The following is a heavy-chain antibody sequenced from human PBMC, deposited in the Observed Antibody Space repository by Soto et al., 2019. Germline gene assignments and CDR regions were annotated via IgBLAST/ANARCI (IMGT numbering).Heavy chain of an antibody. CDR3: ATFDYGDFKNYYFDY. J-gene: IGHJ4*02. Sequence: LSLTCTVSGGSMSSYYWSWIRQPPGKGLEWIGYIYYSGSTNYNPSLKSRVTISVDTSKNQFSLKLSSVTAADTAVYYCATFDYGDFKNYYFDYWGQGTLVTVSS. D-gene: IGHD4-17*01. CDR2: IYYSGST. CDR1: GGSMSSYY. V-gene: IGHV4-59*01.